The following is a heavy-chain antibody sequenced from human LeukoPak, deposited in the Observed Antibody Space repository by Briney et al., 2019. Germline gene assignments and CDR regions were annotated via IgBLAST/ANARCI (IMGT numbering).Heavy chain of an antibody. V-gene: IGHV1-2*06. Sequence: ASVKVSCKASGYTFTCYYMHWVRQAPGQGLEWMGRINPNSGGTNYAQKFQGRVTMTRDTSISTAYMELSRLRSDDTAVYYCARHNDYGMYYFDYWGQGTLVTVSS. CDR1: GYTFTCYY. CDR2: INPNSGGT. CDR3: ARHNDYGMYYFDY. D-gene: IGHD4-17*01. J-gene: IGHJ4*02.